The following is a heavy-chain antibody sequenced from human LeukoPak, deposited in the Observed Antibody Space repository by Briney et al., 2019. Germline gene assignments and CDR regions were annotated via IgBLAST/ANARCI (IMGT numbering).Heavy chain of an antibody. CDR2: IYHSGST. J-gene: IGHJ4*02. Sequence: TLSLTCSVSGGSISSGGYYWSWIWQPPGKGLEWIGYIYHSGSTYYNPSLKSGVTISVDRSKNQFSLKLSSVTAADTAVYYCAREWGEPDYWGQGTLVTVSS. CDR3: AREWGEPDY. CDR1: GGSISSGGYY. D-gene: IGHD3-16*01. V-gene: IGHV4-30-2*01.